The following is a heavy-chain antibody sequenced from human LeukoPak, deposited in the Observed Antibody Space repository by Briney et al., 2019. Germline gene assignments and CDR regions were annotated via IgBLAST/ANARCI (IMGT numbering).Heavy chain of an antibody. CDR2: IYYSGST. CDR3: ARGPLDASGWYYFDY. J-gene: IGHJ4*02. CDR1: GYSISSGYY. V-gene: IGHV4-61*01. Sequence: SETLSLTCAVSGYSISSGYYWSWIRQPPGKGLEWIGYIYYSGSTNYNPSLKSRVTISVDTSKNQFSLKLSSVTAADTAVYYCARGPLDASGWYYFDYWGQGTLVTVSP. D-gene: IGHD6-19*01.